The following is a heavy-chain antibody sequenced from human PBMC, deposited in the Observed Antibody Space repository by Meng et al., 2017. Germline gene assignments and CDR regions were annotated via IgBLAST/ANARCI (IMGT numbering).Heavy chain of an antibody. D-gene: IGHD2-15*01. V-gene: IGHV4-38-2*02. CDR1: GYSISSGYY. J-gene: IGHJ4*02. CDR2: IYHSGST. Sequence: SETLSLTCTVSGYSISSGYYWGWIRQPPGKGLEWIGSIYHSGSTYYNPSLKSRVTISVDTSKNQFSLKLSSVTAADTAVYYCARDPLLVARFDYWGQGT. CDR3: ARDPLLVARFDY.